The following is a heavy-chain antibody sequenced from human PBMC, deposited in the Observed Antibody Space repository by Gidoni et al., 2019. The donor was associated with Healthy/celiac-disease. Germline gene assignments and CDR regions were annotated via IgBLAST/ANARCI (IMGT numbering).Heavy chain of an antibody. CDR3: ARDGVIVVVPAAQHEYYYYYGMDV. J-gene: IGHJ6*02. Sequence: QVQLVESGGGVVQPGRSLRLSCAASGFTFSRYAMHWVRQAPGKGLEWVAVISYDGSNKYYADSVKGRFTISRDNSKNTLYLQMNSLRAEDTAVYYCARDGVIVVVPAAQHEYYYYYGMDVWGQGTTVTVSS. CDR1: GFTFSRYA. CDR2: ISYDGSNK. D-gene: IGHD2-2*01. V-gene: IGHV3-30-3*01.